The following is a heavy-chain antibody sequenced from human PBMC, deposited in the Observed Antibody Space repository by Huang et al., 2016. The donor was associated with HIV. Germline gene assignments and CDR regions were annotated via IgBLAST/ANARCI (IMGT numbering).Heavy chain of an antibody. V-gene: IGHV4-34*01. CDR2: ISQSGSI. J-gene: IGHJ6*02. D-gene: IGHD2-15*01. CDR1: DRSFSRYY. Sequence: QGRLQQWGAGLLKPSETLSLTCAVYDRSFSRYYWTWVRQPPGKGLEWIGEISQSGSINYNASLESRVTSSGDTSKNQFSLRLTSVTAADTATYFCARAPAGNDYSLYNYYGLDIWGQGTTVTVSS. CDR3: ARAPAGNDYSLYNYYGLDI.